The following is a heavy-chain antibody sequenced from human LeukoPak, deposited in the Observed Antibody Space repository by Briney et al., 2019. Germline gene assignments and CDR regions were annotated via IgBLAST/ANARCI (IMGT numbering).Heavy chain of an antibody. V-gene: IGHV3-7*01. CDR2: IKQDGSEK. Sequence: GGSLRLSCAASGFTFSSYWMNWVRQAPGKGLGWVANIKQDGSEKDYVHSVKGRFTISRDNAKNSLYLQMTSLRAEDTAVYFCARVSSLAVAGFFDYWGQGILVTVSS. J-gene: IGHJ4*02. D-gene: IGHD6-19*01. CDR3: ARVSSLAVAGFFDY. CDR1: GFTFSSYW.